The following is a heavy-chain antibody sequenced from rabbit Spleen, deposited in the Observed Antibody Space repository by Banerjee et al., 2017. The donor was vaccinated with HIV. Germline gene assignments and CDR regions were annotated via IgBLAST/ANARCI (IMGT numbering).Heavy chain of an antibody. V-gene: IGHV1S45*01. CDR3: ARDTSSSFSSYGMDR. D-gene: IGHD1-1*01. Sequence: QEQLEESGGGLVKPGASLTLTCTASGVSFGFSSYMCWIRQAPGKGLEWIACIEVGSSGVSYFAAGAKGRFTISEASSTTVTLQVTRVTAADTATYFCARDTSSSFSSYGMDRWGPGTLVTVS. CDR2: IEVGSSGVS. CDR1: GVSFGFSSY. J-gene: IGHJ6*01.